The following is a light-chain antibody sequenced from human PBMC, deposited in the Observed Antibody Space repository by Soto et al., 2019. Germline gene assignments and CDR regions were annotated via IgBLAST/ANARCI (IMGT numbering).Light chain of an antibody. V-gene: IGLV2-14*01. Sequence: QSALTQPPSASGSPGQSVTISCTGTSSDVGGYNYVSWYQLHPGKAPKLMIYEVSNRPSGISNRFSASKSGNTASLTISGLQAEDEADYYCFSYTTSTAYVFGTGTKLTVL. CDR3: FSYTTSTAYV. CDR1: SSDVGGYNY. J-gene: IGLJ1*01. CDR2: EVS.